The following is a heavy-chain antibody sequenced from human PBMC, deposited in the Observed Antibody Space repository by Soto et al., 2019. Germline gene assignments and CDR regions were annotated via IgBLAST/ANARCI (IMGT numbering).Heavy chain of an antibody. D-gene: IGHD1-1*01. Sequence: SETLSLTCAVSGASVRSYHWSWIRQAAGKGLEWIGRVQMSGTTNYNPSLKTRVTMSLDTSRNEVSLTMTSVTAADTAVYFCAKDRSTMRWFDPWGQGILVTVS. J-gene: IGHJ5*02. CDR3: AKDRSTMRWFDP. CDR1: GASVRSYH. CDR2: VQMSGTT. V-gene: IGHV4-4*07.